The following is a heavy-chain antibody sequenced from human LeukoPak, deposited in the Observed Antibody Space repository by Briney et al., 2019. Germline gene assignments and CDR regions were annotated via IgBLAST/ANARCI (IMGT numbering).Heavy chain of an antibody. Sequence: GGSLRLSCAASGFTFRSYAMSWVRQAPGKGLEWVSSISGSGDSTYYADSVKGRFTISRDNSKNTLYLQMNSLRAEDTAVYYCAKITGSFAGYFDHWGQGTLVTVSS. CDR1: GFTFRSYA. V-gene: IGHV3-23*01. CDR3: AKITGSFAGYFDH. CDR2: ISGSGDST. J-gene: IGHJ4*02. D-gene: IGHD1-1*01.